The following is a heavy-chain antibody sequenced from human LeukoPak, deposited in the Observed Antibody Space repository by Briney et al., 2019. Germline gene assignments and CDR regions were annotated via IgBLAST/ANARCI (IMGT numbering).Heavy chain of an antibody. D-gene: IGHD2-2*01. CDR3: ARGLDCRSTSCYLDT. V-gene: IGHV3-7*01. J-gene: IGHJ4*02. CDR2: INQDGSER. CDR1: GFTFTKYW. Sequence: PGGSLRLCCAASGFTFTKYWMTWVRQDPGQGLEWVANINQDGSERFYVDSVKGRFTISRDNAKNSLYLQMNSLGAEDTAVYYCARGLDCRSTSCYLDTWGQGTLVTVSS.